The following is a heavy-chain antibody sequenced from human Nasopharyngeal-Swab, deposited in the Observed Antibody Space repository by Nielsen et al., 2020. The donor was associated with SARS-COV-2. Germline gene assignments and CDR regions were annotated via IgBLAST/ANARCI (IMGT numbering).Heavy chain of an antibody. CDR3: ARVAPLGPAMATAHFDY. D-gene: IGHD5-18*01. Sequence: SVKVSCKASGYTFSSYAISWVRQAPGQGLEWMGGIIPIFGTANYAQKFQGRVTITADESTSTAYMELSSLRSEDTAVYYCARVAPLGPAMATAHFDYWGQGTLVTVSS. V-gene: IGHV1-69*13. CDR2: IIPIFGTA. J-gene: IGHJ4*02. CDR1: GYTFSSYA.